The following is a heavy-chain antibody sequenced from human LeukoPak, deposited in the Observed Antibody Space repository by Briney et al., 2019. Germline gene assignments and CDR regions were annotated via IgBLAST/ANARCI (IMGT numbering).Heavy chain of an antibody. CDR1: GYTFTSYG. Sequence: GASVKVSCKASGYTFTSYGISWVRQAPGQGLEWMGWISAYNGNTNYAQKFQGRVTMTTDTSTSTAYMELRSLRSDDTAVYYCARDYYDSSDYFPGYWGQGTLVTVSS. J-gene: IGHJ4*02. D-gene: IGHD3-22*01. CDR3: ARDYYDSSDYFPGY. CDR2: ISAYNGNT. V-gene: IGHV1-18*01.